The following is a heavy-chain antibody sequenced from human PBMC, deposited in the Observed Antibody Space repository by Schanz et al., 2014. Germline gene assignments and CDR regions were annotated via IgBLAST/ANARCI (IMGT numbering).Heavy chain of an antibody. CDR2: INPNSGTT. V-gene: IGHV1-2*04. Sequence: QVQLLQSGAEVKKPGASVKVSCKASGYTFVSYSMHWVRQAPGQGLEWMGWINPNSGTTNYAQKFQGWVTMTRDTSISTAYMELSRLKSDDTAVYYCAGTYCSSTSCYTGYYYMDVWGKGTTXTVSS. J-gene: IGHJ6*03. CDR1: GYTFVSYS. CDR3: AGTYCSSTSCYTGYYYMDV. D-gene: IGHD2-2*02.